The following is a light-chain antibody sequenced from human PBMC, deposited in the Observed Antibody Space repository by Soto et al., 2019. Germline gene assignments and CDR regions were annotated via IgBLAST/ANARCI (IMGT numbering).Light chain of an antibody. V-gene: IGKV3-20*01. CDR1: QSVSSSY. CDR2: GAS. Sequence: IVLTHSPDILSLSPGERDTNSPRYSQSVSSSYLAWYQQKPGQAPRLLIYGASSRATGIPDSFSGSGSGTDFTLTISRREPEDFAVDYCQQYGSSPPITFGRGTRLAIK. J-gene: IGKJ5*01. CDR3: QQYGSSPPIT.